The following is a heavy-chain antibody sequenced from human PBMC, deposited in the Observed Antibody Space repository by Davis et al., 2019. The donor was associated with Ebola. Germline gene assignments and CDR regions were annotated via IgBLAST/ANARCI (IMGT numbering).Heavy chain of an antibody. J-gene: IGHJ3*02. CDR2: IYPADSDT. CDR3: ARRLSLRLGELSLYQDAFDI. V-gene: IGHV5-51*01. D-gene: IGHD3-16*02. Sequence: GESLKISCKGSGYSFTSYWIGWVRQMPGEGLEWMGIIYPADSDTRYSPSFQGQVTISADKSISTAYLQWSSLKASDTAMYYCARRLSLRLGELSLYQDAFDIWGQGTMVTVSS. CDR1: GYSFTSYW.